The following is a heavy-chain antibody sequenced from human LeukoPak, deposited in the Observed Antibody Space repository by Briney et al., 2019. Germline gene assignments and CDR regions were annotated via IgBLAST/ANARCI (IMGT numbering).Heavy chain of an antibody. Sequence: SETLSLTCTVSGGSISSYYLSWIRQPAGKGLEWIGRIYTSGSTNYNPSLKSRVTMSVDTSKNQFSLKLSSVTAADTAVYYCARRMATIRAFDIWGQGTMVTVSS. J-gene: IGHJ3*02. CDR1: GGSISSYY. CDR3: ARRMATIRAFDI. D-gene: IGHD5-24*01. CDR2: IYTSGST. V-gene: IGHV4-4*07.